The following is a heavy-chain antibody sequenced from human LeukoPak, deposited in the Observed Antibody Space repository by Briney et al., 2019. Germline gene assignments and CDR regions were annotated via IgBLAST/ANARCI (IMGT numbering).Heavy chain of an antibody. D-gene: IGHD3-10*02. CDR2: IKQDGSEK. V-gene: IGHV3-7*01. Sequence: GGSLRLSCAASGFTFSSYWMSWVRQAPGKELEWVANIKQDGSEKYYVDSVKGRFTISRDNAKSSLYLQMNSLRAEDTAVYYCAELGITMIGGVWGKGTTVTISS. J-gene: IGHJ6*04. CDR3: AELGITMIGGV. CDR1: GFTFSSYW.